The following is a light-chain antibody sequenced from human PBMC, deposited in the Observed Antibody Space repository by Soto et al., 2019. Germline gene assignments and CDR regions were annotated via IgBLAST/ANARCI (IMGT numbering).Light chain of an antibody. CDR1: QDIRSD. CDR2: AAS. V-gene: IGKV1-17*01. CDR3: LHYDSYPVT. J-gene: IGKJ5*01. Sequence: DNHMTQSPSSLSASVGDRVTIACRAGQDIRSDLGWYQQKPGRAPKRLIYAASSLQGGVPSRFSGSGSGTEFTLTINTPQPEDVATYYCLHYDSYPVTFGQGTRLEIK.